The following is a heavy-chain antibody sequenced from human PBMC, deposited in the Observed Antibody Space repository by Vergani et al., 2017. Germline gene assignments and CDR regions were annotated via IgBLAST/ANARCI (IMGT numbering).Heavy chain of an antibody. V-gene: IGHV3-9*01. J-gene: IGHJ4*02. CDR1: GFTFDDYA. CDR3: AKDLVRVIRPSTFDY. D-gene: IGHD3-10*01. CDR2: ISWNSGSI. Sequence: EVQLVESGGVVVQPGGSLRLSCAASGFTFDDYAMHWVRQAPGKGLEWVSGISWNSGSIGYADSVKGRFTISRDNSKNTLYLQMNSLRAEDTAVYYCAKDLVRVIRPSTFDYWGQGTLVTVSS.